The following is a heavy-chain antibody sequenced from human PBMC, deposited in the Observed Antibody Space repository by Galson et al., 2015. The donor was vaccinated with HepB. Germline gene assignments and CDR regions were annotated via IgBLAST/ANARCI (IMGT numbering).Heavy chain of an antibody. CDR2: ISSSSSYI. Sequence: SLRLSCAASGFTFSSYSMNWVRQAPGKGLEWVSSISSSSSYIYYADSVKGRFTISRDNAKNSLYLQMNSLRAEDTAVYYCARSPNDYGGNSWFGSYPFDYWGQGTLVTVSS. D-gene: IGHD4-23*01. J-gene: IGHJ4*02. CDR3: ARSPNDYGGNSWFGSYPFDY. V-gene: IGHV3-21*01. CDR1: GFTFSSYS.